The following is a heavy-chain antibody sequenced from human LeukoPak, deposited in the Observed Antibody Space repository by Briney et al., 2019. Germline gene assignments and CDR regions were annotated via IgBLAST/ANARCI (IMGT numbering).Heavy chain of an antibody. CDR1: GYTFTSYD. Sequence: ASVKVSCKASGYTFTSYDINWVRQATEQGLEWMGWMNPNSGNTGYAQKFQGRVTMTRNTSISTAYMELSSLRSEDTAVYYCARGATYYDILTGWAYYMDVWGKGTTVTISS. D-gene: IGHD3-9*01. CDR2: MNPNSGNT. V-gene: IGHV1-8*01. J-gene: IGHJ6*03. CDR3: ARGATYYDILTGWAYYMDV.